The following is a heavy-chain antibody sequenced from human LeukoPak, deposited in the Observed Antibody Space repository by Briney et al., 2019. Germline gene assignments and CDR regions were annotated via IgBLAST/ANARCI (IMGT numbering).Heavy chain of an antibody. CDR3: ARHEERSSWFAPNWFDP. CDR2: IYYSGST. Sequence: SETLSLTCTVSGGSISSSSYYWGWIRQPPGEGLEWIGTIYYSGSTYYNPSLKSRVTISLDTSKNQFSLKLSSVTAADTAVYYCARHEERSSWFAPNWFDPWGQGTLVTVSS. J-gene: IGHJ5*02. CDR1: GGSISSSSYY. V-gene: IGHV4-39*01. D-gene: IGHD6-13*01.